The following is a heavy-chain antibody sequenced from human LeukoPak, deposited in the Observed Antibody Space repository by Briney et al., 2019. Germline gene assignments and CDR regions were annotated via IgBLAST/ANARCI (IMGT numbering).Heavy chain of an antibody. CDR2: ISTSGGST. CDR3: AKRASPPYYFDY. V-gene: IGHV3-23*01. J-gene: IGHJ4*02. CDR1: GFTFSSYA. Sequence: GGSLRLSCAASGFTFSSYAMSWVRQAPGRGLEWVSAISTSGGSTYYADSVKGRFTISRDNSKNTLYPQMNSLSAEDTAVYYCAKRASPPYYFDYWGQGTLVTVSS.